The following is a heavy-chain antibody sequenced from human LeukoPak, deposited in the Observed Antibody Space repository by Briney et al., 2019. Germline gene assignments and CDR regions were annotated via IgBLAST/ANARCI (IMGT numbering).Heavy chain of an antibody. Sequence: PGGSLRLSCAASGLTFSDHYMDWVRQAPGKGLEWVGRIKSKADGETIDYAAPVKGRFTFSRDDSKNMLYLQMNSLKSEDTAVYYCSTLTSRGLSDSWGQGTLVTVSS. CDR2: IKSKADGETI. D-gene: IGHD1-20*01. CDR1: GLTFSDHY. V-gene: IGHV3-15*07. J-gene: IGHJ4*02. CDR3: STLTSRGLSDS.